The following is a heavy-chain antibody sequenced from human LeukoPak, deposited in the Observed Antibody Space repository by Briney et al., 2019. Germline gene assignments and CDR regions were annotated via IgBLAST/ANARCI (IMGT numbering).Heavy chain of an antibody. D-gene: IGHD2-8*01. J-gene: IGHJ3*02. V-gene: IGHV4-34*01. CDR1: GGSFSGYY. CDR2: IKDSGRN. CDR3: ASQWTIFDAFDI. Sequence: SETLSLTCAVYGGSFSGYYLSWIRQPPGKGLEWIGEIKDSGRNNYNPSLKSRVTMSADTSKNQFSLKLSSVTAADMAVYYCASQWTIFDAFDIWGQGTMVTVSS.